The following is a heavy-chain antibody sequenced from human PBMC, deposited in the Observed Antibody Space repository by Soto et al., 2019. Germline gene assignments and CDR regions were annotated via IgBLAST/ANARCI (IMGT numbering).Heavy chain of an antibody. CDR3: ARVGLLWFGENNALYKYFDY. D-gene: IGHD3-10*01. CDR1: GGSISSGDYY. V-gene: IGHV4-30-4*01. Sequence: SETLSLTCTVSGGSISSGDYYWSWIRQPPGKGLEWIGYIYYSGSTYYNPSLKSRVTISVDTSKNQFSLKLSSVTAADTAVYYCARVGLLWFGENNALYKYFDYWGQGTLVTVSS. CDR2: IYYSGST. J-gene: IGHJ4*02.